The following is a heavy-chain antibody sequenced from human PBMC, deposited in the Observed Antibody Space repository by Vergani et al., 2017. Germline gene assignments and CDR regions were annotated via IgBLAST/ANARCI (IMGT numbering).Heavy chain of an antibody. Sequence: QVQLQESGPGLVKPSETLSLPCTVSGGSISSYYWSWIRQPPGKGLEWIGYIYYSGSTNYNPSLKSRVTISVDTSKNQFSLKLSSVTAADTAVYYCARATHPLKYYYYMDVWGKGTTVTVSS. CDR3: ARATHPLKYYYYMDV. CDR2: IYYSGST. J-gene: IGHJ6*03. CDR1: GGSISSYY. V-gene: IGHV4-59*01.